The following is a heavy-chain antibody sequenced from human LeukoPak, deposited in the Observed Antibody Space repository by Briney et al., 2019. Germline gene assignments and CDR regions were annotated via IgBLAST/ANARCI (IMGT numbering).Heavy chain of an antibody. CDR2: IYYSGST. V-gene: IGHV4-39*01. CDR3: ARIIEMATIFAPFDP. Sequence: SETLSLTCTVSGGSISSSSYYWGWIRQPPGKGLEWIGSIYYSGSTYYNPSLKSRVTISVDTSKNQFSLKLSSVTAADTAVYYCARIIEMATIFAPFDPWGQGTLVTVSS. D-gene: IGHD5-24*01. CDR1: GGSISSSSYY. J-gene: IGHJ5*02.